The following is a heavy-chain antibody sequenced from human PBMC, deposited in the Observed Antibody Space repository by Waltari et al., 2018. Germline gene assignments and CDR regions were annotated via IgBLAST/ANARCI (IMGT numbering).Heavy chain of an antibody. V-gene: IGHV1-69*12. CDR3: ARRKLGFAFDM. CDR1: GGRFGGCS. J-gene: IGHJ3*02. Sequence: QVHLVQSAAEVKKPGSSMKFSCKASGGRFGGCSIDWVRQAAGQVLEWLGGIIPIFGTPQYAQRFQGRLILTADASTTTAHLELSGLRSDETAIYYCARRKLGFAFDMWGQGTLVTVSS. D-gene: IGHD6-13*01. CDR2: IIPIFGTP.